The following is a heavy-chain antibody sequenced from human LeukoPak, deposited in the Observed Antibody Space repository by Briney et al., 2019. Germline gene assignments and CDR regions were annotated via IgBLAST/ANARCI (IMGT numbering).Heavy chain of an antibody. D-gene: IGHD2-15*01. CDR1: GFTFSTYA. V-gene: IGHV3-23*01. J-gene: IGHJ4*02. Sequence: GGSLRLSCAASGFTFSTYAMNWVRQAPWKGLEWVSGISDSGGGTSYADSVRGRFIISRDNSKNTLYLQMNSLRAEDTAVYYCAKDGFESGVGYFDFWGQGTLVSVSS. CDR2: ISDSGGGT. CDR3: AKDGFESGVGYFDF.